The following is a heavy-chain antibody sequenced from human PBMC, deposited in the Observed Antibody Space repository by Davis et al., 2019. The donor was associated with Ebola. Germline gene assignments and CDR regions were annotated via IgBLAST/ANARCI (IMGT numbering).Heavy chain of an antibody. CDR3: ARGFITMVRGDLYYFDY. D-gene: IGHD3-10*01. V-gene: IGHV1-46*01. J-gene: IGHJ4*02. CDR2: INPSGGST. CDR1: GYIFTSYG. Sequence: ASVKVSCKTSGYIFTSYGITWVRQAPGQGLEWMGIINPSGGSTSYAQKFQGRVTMTRDTSTSTVYMELSSLRSEDTAVYYCARGFITMVRGDLYYFDYWGQGTLVTVSS.